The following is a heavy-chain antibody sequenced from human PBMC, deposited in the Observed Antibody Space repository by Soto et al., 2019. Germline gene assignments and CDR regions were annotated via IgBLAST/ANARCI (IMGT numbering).Heavy chain of an antibody. CDR2: VYYTGTT. CDR3: ARAAAADY. V-gene: IGHV4-59*01. J-gene: IGHJ4*02. D-gene: IGHD6-13*01. Sequence: PSETLSLTCTVSGGSISSYYWGWIRQPPGKGLEWIGYVYYTGTTHFNPSLKSRVNMSVDTSKNQFSLKLSSVTTADTAVYYCARAAAADYWGQGTLVTVSS. CDR1: GGSISSYY.